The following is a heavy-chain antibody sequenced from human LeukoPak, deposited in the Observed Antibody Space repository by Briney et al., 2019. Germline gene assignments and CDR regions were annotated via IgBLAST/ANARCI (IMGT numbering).Heavy chain of an antibody. J-gene: IGHJ3*02. CDR2: IYHSGST. V-gene: IGHV4-38-2*02. CDR1: GYSISSGYY. D-gene: IGHD3-22*01. Sequence: SETLSLTCTVSGYSISSGYYWGWIRPPPGKGLEWIGSIYHSGSTYYNPSLKSRVTISVDTSKNQFSLKLSSVTAADTAVYYCARVYDSSGYYFSGAFDIWGQGTMVTVSS. CDR3: ARVYDSSGYYFSGAFDI.